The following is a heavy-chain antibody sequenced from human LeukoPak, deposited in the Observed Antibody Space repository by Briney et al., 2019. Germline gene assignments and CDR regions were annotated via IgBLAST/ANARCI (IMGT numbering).Heavy chain of an antibody. CDR1: GFSLSTSEVA. V-gene: IGHV2-5*02. CDR2: IHWDDDK. Sequence: ESGPTLVNPTQTVTLTCIFSGFSLSTSEVAVGWIRQPPGKALEWLALIHWDDDKRYSPSLRSRLTITKDTSKNQVVLTMSNMDPVDTATYYCVYSKTTMEAFNVWGQGTMVTVSS. J-gene: IGHJ3*01. D-gene: IGHD1-1*01. CDR3: VYSKTTMEAFNV.